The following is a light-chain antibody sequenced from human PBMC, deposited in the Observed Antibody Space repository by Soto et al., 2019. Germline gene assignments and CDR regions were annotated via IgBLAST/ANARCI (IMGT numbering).Light chain of an antibody. J-gene: IGKJ1*01. CDR3: IQALESRP. CDR2: LGS. V-gene: IGKV2-28*01. Sequence: DIVMTQSPLSLPVTPGEPASISCRSSQSLLYSNGRNYLDWYLQKPGQPPQLLIYLGSNRASGVPDRISGRGSGKDFTLKISRVEAEDVGIYYCIQALESRPFGQGTKV. CDR1: QSLLYSNGRNY.